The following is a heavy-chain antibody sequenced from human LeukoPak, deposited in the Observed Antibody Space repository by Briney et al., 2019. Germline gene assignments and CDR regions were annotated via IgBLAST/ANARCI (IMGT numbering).Heavy chain of an antibody. CDR3: ARIVGAQGAFDI. CDR2: IYYSGST. D-gene: IGHD1-26*01. J-gene: IGHJ3*02. Sequence: SETLSLTCTVSGGSISSYYWSWIRQPPGKGPEWIGYIYYSGSTNYNHSLESRVTISVDTSKNQFSLKLSSVTAADTAVYYCARIVGAQGAFDIWGQGTMVTVSS. CDR1: GGSISSYY. V-gene: IGHV4-59*01.